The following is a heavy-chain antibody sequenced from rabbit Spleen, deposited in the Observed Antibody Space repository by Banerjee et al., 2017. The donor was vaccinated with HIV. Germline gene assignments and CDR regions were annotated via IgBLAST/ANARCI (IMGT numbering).Heavy chain of an antibody. J-gene: IGHJ6*01. V-gene: IGHV1S45*01. CDR2: IEAGSSGFT. D-gene: IGHD1-1*01. CDR3: ARDTSSSFSSYGMDL. CDR1: GFSFSVSSY. Sequence: QEQLVESGGGLVQPEGSLTLTCTASGFSFSVSSYMCWVRQAPGKGLEWIACIEAGSSGFTYFANWAKGRFTISMTSSTTVTLKMTSLTAADTATYFCARDTSSSFSSYGMDLWGPGTLVTVS.